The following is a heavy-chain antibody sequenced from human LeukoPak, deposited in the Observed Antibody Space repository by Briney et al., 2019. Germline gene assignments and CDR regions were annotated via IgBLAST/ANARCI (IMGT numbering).Heavy chain of an antibody. V-gene: IGHV3-53*01. D-gene: IGHD4-23*01. CDR1: GFSVSSNY. CDR3: ARDGGNRPWYFDL. CDR2: IYSGGST. J-gene: IGHJ2*01. Sequence: QTGGSLRLSCAASGFSVSSNYMSWVRQAPGKGLEWVSVIYSGGSTYYAGSVKGRFTISRDNSKNTLYLQMNSLRAEDTAVYYCARDGGNRPWYFDLWGRGTLVTVSS.